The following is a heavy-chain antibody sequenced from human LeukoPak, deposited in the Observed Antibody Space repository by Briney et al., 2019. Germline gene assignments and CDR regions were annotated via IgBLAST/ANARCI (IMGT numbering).Heavy chain of an antibody. CDR2: IYSGGTT. CDR3: ARQEKGSGWYRFVQGY. D-gene: IGHD6-19*01. V-gene: IGHV3-66*02. CDR1: GFTVSSNY. J-gene: IGHJ4*02. Sequence: PGGSLRLSCAASGFTVSSNYMSWVRQAPGKGLEWVSVIYSGGTTYYADSVKGRFTISRDNSKNTLYLQMNSLRAEDTAVYYCARQEKGSGWYRFVQGYWGQGTLVTVSS.